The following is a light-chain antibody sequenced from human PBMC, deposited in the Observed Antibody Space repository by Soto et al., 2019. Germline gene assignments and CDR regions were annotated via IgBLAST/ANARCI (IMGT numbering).Light chain of an antibody. CDR1: QSISSY. CDR2: AAS. Sequence: DIHMTHSPSSLSASFGDIVSITFRASQSISSYLNWYQQKPGKAPKLLIYAASSLQSGVPSRFSGSGSGTDFTLTISSLQPEDFATYYCQQSYSTLTWTFGQGTKVDIK. V-gene: IGKV1-39*01. J-gene: IGKJ1*01. CDR3: QQSYSTLTWT.